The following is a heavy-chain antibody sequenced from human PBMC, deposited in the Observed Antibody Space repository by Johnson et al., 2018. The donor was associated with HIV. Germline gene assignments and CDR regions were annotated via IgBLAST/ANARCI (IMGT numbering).Heavy chain of an antibody. CDR3: ATEYFDI. V-gene: IGHV3-7*01. D-gene: IGHD2/OR15-2a*01. Sequence: VQLVESGGGLVQPGGSLRLSCAASGFTFSSYGMHWVRQAPGKGLEWVANIKQDGSEKYYVDSVKGRFTISRDNAKNSLYLQMNSLRAGDTAVYYCATEYFDIWGQGTMVTVSS. J-gene: IGHJ3*02. CDR2: IKQDGSEK. CDR1: GFTFSSYG.